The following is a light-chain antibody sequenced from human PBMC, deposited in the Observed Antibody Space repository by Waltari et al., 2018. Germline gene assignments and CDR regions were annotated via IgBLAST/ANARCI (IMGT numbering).Light chain of an antibody. CDR3: CSYAGNSWV. J-gene: IGLJ3*02. V-gene: IGLV2-11*01. Sequence: QSALTQPRSVSGSPGQSVTIPCTGTSNDVGGYNYVSWYQQNPGKAPTLMIYDVTKRPSGVPDRFSGSKSGNTASLTISGLQAEDEADYYYCSYAGNSWVFGGGTKLTVL. CDR1: SNDVGGYNY. CDR2: DVT.